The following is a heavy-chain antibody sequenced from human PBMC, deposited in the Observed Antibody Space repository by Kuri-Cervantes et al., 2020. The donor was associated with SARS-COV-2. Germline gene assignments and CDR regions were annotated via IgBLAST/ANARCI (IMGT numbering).Heavy chain of an antibody. J-gene: IGHJ6*02. Sequence: SVKVSCKASGGTFSSYSISWVRQAPGQGLEWMGRIIPIFGTANYAQKLQGRVSITADESTSTAYMELSSLRSEDTAVYYCARGGYYDILTGYSKISPYYYGMDVWGQGTTVTVSS. D-gene: IGHD3-9*01. CDR2: IIPIFGTA. V-gene: IGHV1-69*13. CDR1: GGTFSSYS. CDR3: ARGGYYDILTGYSKISPYYYGMDV.